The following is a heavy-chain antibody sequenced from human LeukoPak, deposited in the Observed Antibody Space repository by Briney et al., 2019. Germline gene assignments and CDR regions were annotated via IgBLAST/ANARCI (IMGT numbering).Heavy chain of an antibody. Sequence: PGGSLRLSCAASGFTFSSYGMHWVRQAPGKGLEWVAFIRYDGSNKYYADSVKGRFTISRDNSKNTLYLQMNSLRAEDTAVYYCARVFSDFWSGYPIFDYWGQGTLVTVSS. D-gene: IGHD3-3*01. CDR1: GFTFSSYG. CDR2: IRYDGSNK. CDR3: ARVFSDFWSGYPIFDY. V-gene: IGHV3-30*02. J-gene: IGHJ4*02.